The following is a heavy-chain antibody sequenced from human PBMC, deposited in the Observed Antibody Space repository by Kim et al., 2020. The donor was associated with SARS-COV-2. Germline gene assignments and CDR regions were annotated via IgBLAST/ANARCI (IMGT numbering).Heavy chain of an antibody. CDR3: ARGNTISHFYYYYYGIDV. D-gene: IGHD3-9*01. V-gene: IGHV4-34*01. CDR2: INHSGST. Sequence: SETLSLTCAVYGGSFSGYYWSWIRQPPGKGLEWIGEINHSGSTNYNPSLKSRVTISVDTSKNQFSLQLSSVTAADTAVYYCARGNTISHFYYYYYGIDV. J-gene: IGHJ6*01. CDR1: GGSFSGYY.